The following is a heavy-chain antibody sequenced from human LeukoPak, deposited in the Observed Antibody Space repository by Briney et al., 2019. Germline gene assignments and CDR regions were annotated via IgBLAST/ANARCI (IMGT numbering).Heavy chain of an antibody. J-gene: IGHJ4*02. D-gene: IGHD4-11*01. CDR3: ATKYSKYEHYFDY. CDR1: GDSMSDSY. V-gene: IGHV4-4*09. CDR2: IYSSGST. Sequence: PSETLSLTCTVSGDSMSDSYWSRIRQPPGRGLEYIGYIYSSGSTNYNPSLKSRVTISLDTSKNQFSLMLSSVTAADTALYFCATKYSKYEHYFDYWGQGTLVTVSS.